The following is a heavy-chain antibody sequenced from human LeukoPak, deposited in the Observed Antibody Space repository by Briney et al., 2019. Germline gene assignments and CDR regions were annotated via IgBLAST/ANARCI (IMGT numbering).Heavy chain of an antibody. CDR1: GFTFSGYY. Sequence: GGTLRLSCAASGFTFSGYYMSWIRQAPGKGLEWVSFISSSGSTISYADSVKGRFTISRDNAKNSLYLQMNSLRAEDTAVYYCAELGITMIGGVWGKGTTVTISS. V-gene: IGHV3-11*04. CDR3: AELGITMIGGV. CDR2: ISSSGSTI. J-gene: IGHJ6*04. D-gene: IGHD3-10*02.